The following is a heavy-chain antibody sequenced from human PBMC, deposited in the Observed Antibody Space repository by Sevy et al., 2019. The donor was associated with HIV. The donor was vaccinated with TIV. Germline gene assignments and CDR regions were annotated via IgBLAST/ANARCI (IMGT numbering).Heavy chain of an antibody. D-gene: IGHD2-8*02. V-gene: IGHV3-15*01. Sequence: GGSLRLSCTASGFTFTHAWMSWVRQAPGKGLEWVGRIKSTPDDGTTDYAAPVKGRFTISRDDSKNTLYLQMNSLKTEDTAVYYCSTDPIIVLLVTDGMDVWGQGTTVTVSS. J-gene: IGHJ6*02. CDR2: IKSTPDDGTT. CDR3: STDPIIVLLVTDGMDV. CDR1: GFTFTHAW.